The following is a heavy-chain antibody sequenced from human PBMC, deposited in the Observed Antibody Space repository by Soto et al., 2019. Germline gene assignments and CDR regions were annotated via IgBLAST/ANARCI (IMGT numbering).Heavy chain of an antibody. V-gene: IGHV1-69*12. CDR1: GGSLSNFG. Sequence: QVQLVQSVAEVKKPGSSVKVSCTASGGSLSNFGISWVRQAPGQGLEWMGAIIPVFGTPNYAQKFQDRVTINADESTTTVYMEVRSLTSEDTAVYYCARGDATKIVVTTYYAMDVWGQGTTVTVSS. D-gene: IGHD3-22*01. J-gene: IGHJ6*02. CDR2: IIPVFGTP. CDR3: ARGDATKIVVTTYYAMDV.